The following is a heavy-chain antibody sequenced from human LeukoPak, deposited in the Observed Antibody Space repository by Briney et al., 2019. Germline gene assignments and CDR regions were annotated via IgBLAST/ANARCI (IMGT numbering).Heavy chain of an antibody. CDR1: GGSISGYY. J-gene: IGHJ5*02. Sequence: SETLSLTCTVSGGSISGYYWSWIRQPPGKGLEWIGYIYYTGSTSYNPSLKSRVTMSLDASTNQFSLVLNSVTPADTAVYYCARGGNYWPQWWFDPWGRGTLVSVSS. D-gene: IGHD1-26*01. V-gene: IGHV4-59*01. CDR3: ARGGNYWPQWWFDP. CDR2: IYYTGST.